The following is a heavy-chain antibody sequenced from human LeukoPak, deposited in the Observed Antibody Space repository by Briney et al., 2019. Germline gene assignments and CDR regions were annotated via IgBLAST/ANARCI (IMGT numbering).Heavy chain of an antibody. CDR1: GYTFTGYY. D-gene: IGHD3-10*01. CDR3: ARDVTHYYGSGSYEWSY. V-gene: IGHV1-2*06. J-gene: IGHJ4*02. CDR2: INPNSGGT. Sequence: ASVKVSCKASGYTFTGYYMHWVRQAPGQGLEWMGRINPNSGGTNYAQKFQGRVTMTRDTSISTAYMELSRLRSDDTAVYYRARDVTHYYGSGSYEWSYWGQGTLVTVSS.